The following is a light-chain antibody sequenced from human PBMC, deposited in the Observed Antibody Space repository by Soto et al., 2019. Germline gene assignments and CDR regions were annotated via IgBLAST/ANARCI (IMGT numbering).Light chain of an antibody. CDR1: QSISTY. CDR2: AAS. J-gene: IGKJ1*01. CDR3: QQSYNTPPWT. V-gene: IGKV1-39*01. Sequence: DIQMTQSASSLSASVGDRVTITCRASQSISTYLNWYQQKPGKAPKLLIYAASSLQSGVPSRFSGSGSGTDFTLTISSLQPEDFATYFCQQSYNTPPWTFGQGTKVDIK.